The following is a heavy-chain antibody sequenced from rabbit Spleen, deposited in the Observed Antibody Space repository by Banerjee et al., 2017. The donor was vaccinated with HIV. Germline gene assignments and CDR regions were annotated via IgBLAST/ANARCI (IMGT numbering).Heavy chain of an antibody. V-gene: IGHV1S69*01. CDR1: GFSLSNYD. J-gene: IGHJ4*02. CDR2: INIGSSA. CDR3: ARYYNDNTVFGFDI. Sequence: QSVEDSGGRLVTPGTPLTLTCTASGFSLSNYDMSWVRQAPGKGLEYIGFINIGSSAYFANWAKGRFTISRTSTTVDLKITRPTTEDTATYFCARYYNDNTVFGFDIWGPGTLVTVS. D-gene: IGHD1-1*01.